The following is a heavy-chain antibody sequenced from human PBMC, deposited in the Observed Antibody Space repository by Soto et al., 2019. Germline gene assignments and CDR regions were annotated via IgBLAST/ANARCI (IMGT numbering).Heavy chain of an antibody. J-gene: IGHJ6*02. CDR3: SRGGSGWYGYYYGMDV. CDR1: GGSFSGYY. CDR2: INHSGST. Sequence: QVQLQQWGAGLLKPSETLSLTCAVYGGSFSGYYWSWIRQPPGKGLEWIGEINHSGSTNYNPSLNSRVTISVDSSKSQFDLQLSSVSAADTAVYYCSRGGSGWYGYYYGMDVWGQGTTVTVSS. D-gene: IGHD6-19*01. V-gene: IGHV4-34*01.